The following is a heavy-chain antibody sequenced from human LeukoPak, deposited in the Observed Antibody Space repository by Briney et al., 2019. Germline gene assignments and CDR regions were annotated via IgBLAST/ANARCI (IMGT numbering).Heavy chain of an antibody. CDR2: IIPILNVA. D-gene: IGHD3-9*01. CDR1: GGSFNSYV. Sequence: GSSVKVSCKASGGSFNSYVITWVRQAPGQGLEWMGRIIPILNVANFAQKFQGRVTITADKSTNTAHMELSSLRSEDTAVYYCTREGVYSPDGTGYHRDAFDLWGQGTVVTVSS. J-gene: IGHJ3*01. V-gene: IGHV1-69*04. CDR3: TREGVYSPDGTGYHRDAFDL.